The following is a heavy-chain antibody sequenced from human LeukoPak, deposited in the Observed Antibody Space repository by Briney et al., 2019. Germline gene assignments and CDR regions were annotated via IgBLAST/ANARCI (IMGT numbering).Heavy chain of an antibody. CDR1: GFTFRSYA. J-gene: IGHJ5*02. CDR2: ISSSGTFI. D-gene: IGHD3-10*01. V-gene: IGHV3-21*01. CDR3: VSSRGVIPRWFDT. Sequence: PGGSLRLSCAASGFTFRSYAMDWVRQAPGKGLDWVSSISSSGTFIYYADSVKGRFTISGDNAQNSLYLQMNSLRVEDTAVYYCVSSRGVIPRWFDTWGQGTLVTVSS.